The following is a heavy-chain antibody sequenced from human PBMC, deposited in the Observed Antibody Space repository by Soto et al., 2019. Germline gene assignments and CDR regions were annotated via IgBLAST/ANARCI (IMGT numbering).Heavy chain of an antibody. CDR1: GYTFTSYG. CDR2: ISAYNGNT. J-gene: IGHJ6*02. CDR3: ARDYPYYYHSSGYYYPYYYGMDV. D-gene: IGHD3-22*01. V-gene: IGHV1-18*01. Sequence: ASVKVSCKASGYTFTSYGISWVRQAPGQGLEWMGWISAYNGNTNYAQKLQGRVTMTTDTSTSTAYMELRSLRSDDTAVYYCARDYPYYYHSSGYYYPYYYGMDVWGQGTTVTVSS.